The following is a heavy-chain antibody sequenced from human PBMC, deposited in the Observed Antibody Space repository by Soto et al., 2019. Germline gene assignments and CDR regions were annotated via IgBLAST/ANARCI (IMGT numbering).Heavy chain of an antibody. CDR1: GFTVSSNY. CDR3: AGPSSGWSAHTGPGYFDL. CDR2: IYSGGST. V-gene: IGHV3-53*02. J-gene: IGHJ2*01. D-gene: IGHD6-19*01. Sequence: EVQLVETGGSLIQPGGSLRLSCAASGFTVSSNYMSWVRQAPGKGLEWVSVIYSGGSTYYADSVKGRFTISRDNSKNTLYLQMNSLRAEDTAVYYCAGPSSGWSAHTGPGYFDLWGRGTLVTVSS.